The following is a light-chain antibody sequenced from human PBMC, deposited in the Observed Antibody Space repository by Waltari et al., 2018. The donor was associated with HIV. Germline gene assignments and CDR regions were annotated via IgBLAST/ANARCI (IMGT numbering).Light chain of an antibody. V-gene: IGLV2-23*02. CDR3: CSYAGSSTCYV. CDR1: SSDVWSYNL. J-gene: IGLJ1*01. CDR2: EVS. Sequence: QSALTHPASVSGSPGHSITISCTGTSSDVWSYNLVSLYQQHPGKAPKLLLYEVSKRPSGVSNRFSGSKSGNTASLTISGLQAEDEADYYCCSYAGSSTCYVFGTGTKVTVL.